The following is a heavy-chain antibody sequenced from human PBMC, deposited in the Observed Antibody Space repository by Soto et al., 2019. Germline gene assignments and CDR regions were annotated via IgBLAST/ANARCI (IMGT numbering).Heavy chain of an antibody. J-gene: IGHJ4*02. D-gene: IGHD6-19*01. CDR2: ISGSGGST. CDR3: AKDTPGGYSSGWYIDY. Sequence: GGSLRLSCAASGFTFTNYWMHWVRQAPGKGLEWVSAISGSGGSTYYADSVKGRFTISRDNSKNTLYLQMNSLRAEDTAVYYCAKDTPGGYSSGWYIDYWGQGTLVTVSS. CDR1: GFTFTNYW. V-gene: IGHV3-23*01.